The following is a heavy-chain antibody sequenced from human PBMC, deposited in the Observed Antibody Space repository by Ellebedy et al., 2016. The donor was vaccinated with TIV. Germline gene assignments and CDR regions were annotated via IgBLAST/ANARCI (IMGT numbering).Heavy chain of an antibody. CDR2: ISDDGGST. V-gene: IGHV3-23*01. CDR1: GFTFSTYA. Sequence: GGSLRLXXAASGFTFSTYAMSWVRQAPGKGLEWVSVISDDGGSTYYADSVKGRFTISRDNSKNTLYLQMNSLRAEDTAVYYCANLYGSGSYSWGQGTLVTVSS. D-gene: IGHD3-10*01. J-gene: IGHJ5*02. CDR3: ANLYGSGSYS.